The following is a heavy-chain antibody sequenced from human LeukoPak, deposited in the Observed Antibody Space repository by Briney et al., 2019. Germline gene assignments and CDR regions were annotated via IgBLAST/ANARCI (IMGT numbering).Heavy chain of an antibody. V-gene: IGHV1-46*01. CDR1: GYTFTSYY. CDR2: INPSGGST. Sequence: ASVKVSCKAPGYTFTSYYMHWVRQAPGQGLEWMGIINPSGGSTSYAQKFQGRVTMTRDTSTSTVYMELSSLRSEDTAVYYCARGGSTRITMVRGVLGDWGQGTLVTVSS. J-gene: IGHJ4*02. CDR3: ARGGSTRITMVRGVLGD. D-gene: IGHD3-10*01.